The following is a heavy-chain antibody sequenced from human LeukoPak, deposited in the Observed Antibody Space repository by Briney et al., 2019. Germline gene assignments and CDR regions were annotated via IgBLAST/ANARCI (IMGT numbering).Heavy chain of an antibody. CDR2: MYHSGST. CDR1: GYSISSGYY. Sequence: SETLSLTCTVSGYSISSGYYWGWIRQPPGKGLEWIGSMYHSGSTYYNPSLKSRVTISADTSKNQFSLKLSSVTAADTAVYYCASSGVIALSFQRWGQGTLVTVSS. V-gene: IGHV4-38-2*02. J-gene: IGHJ1*01. D-gene: IGHD3-16*02. CDR3: ASSGVIALSFQR.